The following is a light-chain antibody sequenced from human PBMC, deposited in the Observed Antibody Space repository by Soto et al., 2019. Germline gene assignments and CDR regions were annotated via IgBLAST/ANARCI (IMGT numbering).Light chain of an antibody. CDR2: DTT. CDR3: QQRSDWQWT. CDR1: QSLNNH. Sequence: VVLTQSPDTVSVSPGGRTIISCRASQSLNNHLAWYQQRPGQAPRLLVYDTTKRAPGVPARFIGSGSGTAFTLTISSLEPEDFAVYYCQQRSDWQWTFGQGTKMEVQ. V-gene: IGKV3D-11*02. J-gene: IGKJ1*01.